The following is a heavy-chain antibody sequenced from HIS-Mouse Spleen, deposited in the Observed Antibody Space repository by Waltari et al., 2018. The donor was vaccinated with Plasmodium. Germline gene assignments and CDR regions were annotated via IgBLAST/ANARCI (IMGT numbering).Heavy chain of an antibody. J-gene: IGHJ4*02. CDR2: INYSWNN. CDR1: GGSISSSSYY. D-gene: IGHD1-7*01. V-gene: IGHV4-39*07. Sequence: QLQLQESGPGLVKPSETLSLTCTVAGGSISSSSYYWGWIRQPPGKGLEWIGSINYSWNNYYTPSLKSRGTISGDTSKNQFSLKLSSVTAADTAVYYCARERITGTSYFDYWGQGTLVTVSS. CDR3: ARERITGTSYFDY.